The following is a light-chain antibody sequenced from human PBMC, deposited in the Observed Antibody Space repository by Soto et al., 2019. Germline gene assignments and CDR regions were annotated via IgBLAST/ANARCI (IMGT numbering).Light chain of an antibody. J-gene: IGKJ2*01. CDR1: QSVFYNSNNRNY. CDR3: QQYYGTPYT. V-gene: IGKV4-1*01. Sequence: DIVMTQSPDSLAVSLGERATINCRSSQSVFYNSNNRNYLAWYQQKPGQPPKLLVYRASIRESGVPDRFSGSGSGTDFTLTISSLQAEDVAFYYCQQYYGTPYTFGQGTKVEIK. CDR2: RAS.